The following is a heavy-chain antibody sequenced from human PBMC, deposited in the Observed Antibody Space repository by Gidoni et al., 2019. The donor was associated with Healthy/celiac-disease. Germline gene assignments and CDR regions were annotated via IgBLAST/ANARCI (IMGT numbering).Heavy chain of an antibody. Sequence: QVQLVQSGAEVKKPGASVKVSCKASGYTFTSYAMHWVRQAPGQRLEWMGGINAGNGNTKYSQKFQGRVTITRDTSASTAYMELSSLRSEDTAVYYCARNGVVPAARPYYYYYYMDVWGKGTTVTVSS. V-gene: IGHV1-3*01. J-gene: IGHJ6*03. D-gene: IGHD2-2*02. CDR2: INAGNGNT. CDR3: ARNGVVPAARPYYYYYYMDV. CDR1: GYTFTSYA.